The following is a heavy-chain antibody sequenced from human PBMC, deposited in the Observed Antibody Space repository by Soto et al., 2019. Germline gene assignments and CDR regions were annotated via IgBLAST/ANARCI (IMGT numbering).Heavy chain of an antibody. V-gene: IGHV5-51*01. CDR3: ARQLNYCSGGSCSDAFDI. J-gene: IGHJ3*02. CDR2: IYPGDSDT. D-gene: IGHD2-15*01. CDR1: GYSFTSYW. Sequence: GESLKISCKGSGYSFTSYWIGWARQMPGKGLEWMGIIYPGDSDTRYGPSFQGQVTISADKSISTAYLQWSSLKASDTAMCDCARQLNYCSGGSCSDAFDIWGQGTMVTVSS.